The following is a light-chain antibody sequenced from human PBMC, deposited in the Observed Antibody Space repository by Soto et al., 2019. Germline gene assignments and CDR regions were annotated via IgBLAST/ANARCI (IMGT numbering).Light chain of an antibody. CDR2: GAS. Sequence: EIVMTQSPATLSVSPGESATLSCRVSQSISSELAWYQQKPGQPPRLLTYGASTRATGVPARFTGSGSGSDFTLTISGLPSEDFAIYYCQQGHNWPLTFGQGTRREI. CDR3: QQGHNWPLT. CDR1: QSISSE. V-gene: IGKV3-15*01. J-gene: IGKJ2*01.